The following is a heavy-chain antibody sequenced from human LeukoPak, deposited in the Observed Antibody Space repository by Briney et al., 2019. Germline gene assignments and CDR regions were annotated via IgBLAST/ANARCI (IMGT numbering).Heavy chain of an antibody. D-gene: IGHD1-26*01. Sequence: SVKVSCKASGGTFSSYAISWVRQAPGQGLEWMGGIIPIFGTAHYAQKFQGRVTITTAESTSTAYMELSSLRAEDTAVYYCARDSGSYAPLDYWGQGTLVTVSS. CDR3: ARDSGSYAPLDY. CDR1: GGTFSSYA. CDR2: IIPIFGTA. V-gene: IGHV1-69*05. J-gene: IGHJ4*02.